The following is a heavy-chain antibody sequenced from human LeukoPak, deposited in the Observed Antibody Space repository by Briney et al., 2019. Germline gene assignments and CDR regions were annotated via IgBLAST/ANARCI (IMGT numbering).Heavy chain of an antibody. CDR2: ISSSGSTI. CDR3: ARALPAASHTSFDY. J-gene: IGHJ4*02. CDR1: GFTFSDYY. D-gene: IGHD2-2*01. Sequence: GGSLRLSCAASGFTFSDYYMSWIRQAPGKGLEWVSYISSSGSTIYYADSVKGRFIISRDISKNTVYLQMNNLRAEDTALFYCARALPAASHTSFDYWGQGALVTVSS. V-gene: IGHV3-11*04.